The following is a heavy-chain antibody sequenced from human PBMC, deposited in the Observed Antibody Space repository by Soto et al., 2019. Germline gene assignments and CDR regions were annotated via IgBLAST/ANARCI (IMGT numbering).Heavy chain of an antibody. CDR1: GYTFTSYA. V-gene: IGHV1-3*01. Sequence: ASVKVSCKASGYTFTSYAMHWVRQAPGQRLEWMGWINAGNGNTKYSQKFQGRVTITRDTSASTAYMELTSLRAEDTAVYNCAKEPVGPDWYFDLWGRGTLVTV. CDR2: INAGNGNT. CDR3: AKEPVGPDWYFDL. J-gene: IGHJ2*01.